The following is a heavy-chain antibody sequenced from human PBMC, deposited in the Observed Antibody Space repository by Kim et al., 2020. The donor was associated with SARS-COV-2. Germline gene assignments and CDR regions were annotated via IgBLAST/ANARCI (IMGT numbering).Heavy chain of an antibody. CDR2: IFSGGTT. J-gene: IGHJ3*02. V-gene: IGHV3-66*01. D-gene: IGHD2-21*02. CDR1: GFTVSSNY. CDR3: ERATAYCGGDCPLGDAFDI. Sequence: GGSLRLSCAASGFTVSSNYMSWVRQAPGKGLEWVSVIFSGGTTYYADSVKGRFTISRDNSKTTLYLQMNSLRAEDTAMYYCERATAYCGGDCPLGDAFDIWGQGTMVTVSS.